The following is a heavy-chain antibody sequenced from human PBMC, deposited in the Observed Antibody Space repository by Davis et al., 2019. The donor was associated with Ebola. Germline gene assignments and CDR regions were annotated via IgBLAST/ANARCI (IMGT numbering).Heavy chain of an antibody. CDR2: ISGSGGST. D-gene: IGHD2-21*02. V-gene: IGHV3-23*01. Sequence: PGGSLRLSCAASGFTFSSYAMSWVRQAPGKGLEWVSAISGSGGSTYYADSVKGRFTISRDNSKNTLYLQMNSLRAEDTAVYYCARGYCGGDCYYDAFDIWGQGTMVTVSS. CDR1: GFTFSSYA. CDR3: ARGYCGGDCYYDAFDI. J-gene: IGHJ3*02.